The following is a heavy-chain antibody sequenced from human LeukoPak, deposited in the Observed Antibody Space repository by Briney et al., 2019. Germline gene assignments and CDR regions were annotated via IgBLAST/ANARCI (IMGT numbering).Heavy chain of an antibody. CDR2: ISSSGAYI. CDR3: TRDGESSGWYSAC. V-gene: IGHV3-21*01. CDR1: GFTFSSYS. Sequence: PGGSLRLSCAASGFTFSSYSMNWVRQAPGKGLQWVSSISSSGAYIFYADSVQGRFTISRDNAKNSLYLQMNSLRAEDTAVYYCTRDGESSGWYSACWGQGTLVTVPS. J-gene: IGHJ4*02. D-gene: IGHD6-19*01.